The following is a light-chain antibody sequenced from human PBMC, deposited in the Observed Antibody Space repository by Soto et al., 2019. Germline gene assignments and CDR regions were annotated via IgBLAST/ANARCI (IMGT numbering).Light chain of an antibody. CDR1: QTISSY. CDR3: QHSYITPYT. CDR2: AAS. J-gene: IGKJ2*01. V-gene: IGKV1-39*01. Sequence: DIQMTQSPSSLSASVGDRVTITCRASQTISSYLNWYQQKPGKAPKVLIYAASSLQSGVPSRFSGSGSATDFTLTISSLQPEDFATYYCQHSYITPYTFGQGTKLEIK.